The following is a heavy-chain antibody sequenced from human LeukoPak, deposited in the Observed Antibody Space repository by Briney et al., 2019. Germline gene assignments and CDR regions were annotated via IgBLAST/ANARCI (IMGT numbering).Heavy chain of an antibody. Sequence: PGGSLRLSCAASGFTFSSYGMHWVRQAPGKGLEWVAVIWYDGSNKYYADSVKGRFTISRDNSKNTLYLQMNSLRAEDTAVYYCARGHYDILTGSGDYYFGYWGQGTLVTVSS. V-gene: IGHV3-33*01. D-gene: IGHD3-9*01. CDR3: ARGHYDILTGSGDYYFGY. CDR1: GFTFSSYG. J-gene: IGHJ4*02. CDR2: IWYDGSNK.